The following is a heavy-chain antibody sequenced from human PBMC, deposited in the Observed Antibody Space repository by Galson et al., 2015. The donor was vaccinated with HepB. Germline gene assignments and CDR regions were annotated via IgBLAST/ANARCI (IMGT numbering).Heavy chain of an antibody. CDR3: TTDGDSSGYYPPFDY. J-gene: IGHJ4*02. CDR1: GFTFSNAW. D-gene: IGHD3-22*01. V-gene: IGHV3-15*01. Sequence: LRLSCAASGFTFSNAWMSWVRQAPGKGLEWVGRIKSKTDGGTTDYAAPVKGRFTISRDDSKNTLYLQMNSLKTEDTAVYYCTTDGDSSGYYPPFDYWGQGTLVTVSS. CDR2: IKSKTDGGTT.